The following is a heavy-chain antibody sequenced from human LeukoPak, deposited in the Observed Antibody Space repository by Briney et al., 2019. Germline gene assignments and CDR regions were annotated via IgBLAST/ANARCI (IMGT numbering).Heavy chain of an antibody. V-gene: IGHV3-30*03. Sequence: PGTSLGLSCTTSGFTFDFYAMHWVRQAPGKGLEWVAVMSYDGRYRYYADSAKGRFTISRDNSKRTLYLEMSSLRPEDTALYYCARSELYYGSESYYHLDYWGHGTLVTVSS. D-gene: IGHD3-10*01. J-gene: IGHJ4*01. CDR1: GFTFDFYA. CDR2: MSYDGRYR. CDR3: ARSELYYGSESYYHLDY.